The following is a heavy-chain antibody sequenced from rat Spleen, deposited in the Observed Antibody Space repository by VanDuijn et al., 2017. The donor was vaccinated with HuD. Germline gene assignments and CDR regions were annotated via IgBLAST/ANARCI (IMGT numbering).Heavy chain of an antibody. D-gene: IGHD1-3*01. J-gene: IGHJ2*01. V-gene: IGHV2-16*01. CDR3: ARLTIGS. CDR2: IWAGGGT. CDR1: GFSLTSYH. Sequence: QVQLKESGPGLVQPSQTLSLTCTSSGFSLTSYHISWVRQPPGKSLAWMGTIWAGGGTTYNSAEQSRLSISRDTAKSQVFLKMNSLQPEDTAMYFCARLTIGSWGQGVMVTVSS.